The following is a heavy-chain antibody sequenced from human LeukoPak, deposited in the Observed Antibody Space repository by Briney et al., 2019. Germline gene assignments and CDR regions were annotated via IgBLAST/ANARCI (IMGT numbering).Heavy chain of an antibody. D-gene: IGHD2-2*02. V-gene: IGHV3-48*04. J-gene: IGHJ6*03. Sequence: GGSLRLSCAASGFTFSSYSMNWVRQAPGKELEWVSYISSSSSTIYYADSMKGRFTISRDNAKNSLYLQMDSLRPEDTAVYYCARDRYCSSTSCYRFYMDVWGKGTTVTVSS. CDR1: GFTFSSYS. CDR2: ISSSSSTI. CDR3: ARDRYCSSTSCYRFYMDV.